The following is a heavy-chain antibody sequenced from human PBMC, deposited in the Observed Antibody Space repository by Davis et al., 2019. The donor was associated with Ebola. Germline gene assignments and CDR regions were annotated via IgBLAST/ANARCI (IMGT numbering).Heavy chain of an antibody. CDR3: ATFLPGIAVAGLGD. CDR1: GGSISSGGYS. D-gene: IGHD6-19*01. J-gene: IGHJ4*02. CDR2: IYYSGST. V-gene: IGHV4-30-4*07. Sequence: PSETLSLTCTVSGGSISSGGYSWSWIRQPPGKGLEWIGYIYYSGSTYYNPSLKSRVTISVDTSKNQFSLKLSSVTAADTAVYYCATFLPGIAVAGLGDWGQGALVTVSS.